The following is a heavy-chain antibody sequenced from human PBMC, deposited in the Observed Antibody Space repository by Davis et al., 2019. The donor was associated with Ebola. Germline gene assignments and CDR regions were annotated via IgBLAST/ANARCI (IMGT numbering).Heavy chain of an antibody. CDR3: ARDWFSGYAPYYFDY. Sequence: GGSLRLSCAASGFTFSSYWMSWVRQAPGKGLEWVANIKQDGSEKYYMDSVTGRFTISRDNAKNSLYLQMNSLRVEDTAVYYCARDWFSGYAPYYFDYWGQGTLVTVSS. J-gene: IGHJ4*02. V-gene: IGHV3-7*03. CDR2: IKQDGSEK. CDR1: GFTFSSYW. D-gene: IGHD2-2*01.